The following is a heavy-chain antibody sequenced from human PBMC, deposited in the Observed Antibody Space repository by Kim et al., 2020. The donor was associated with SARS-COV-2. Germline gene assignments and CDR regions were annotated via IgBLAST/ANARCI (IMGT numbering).Heavy chain of an antibody. V-gene: IGHV4-59*08. CDR1: GGSISSYY. Sequence: SETLSLTCTVSGGSISSYYWSWIRQPPGKGLEWIGYIYYSGSTNYNPSLKSGVTISVDTSKNQFSLKRSSVTAADTAVYYCARRGLGYCSGGSCYSGFDYWGQGTLVTVSS. J-gene: IGHJ4*02. D-gene: IGHD2-15*01. CDR2: IYYSGST. CDR3: ARRGLGYCSGGSCYSGFDY.